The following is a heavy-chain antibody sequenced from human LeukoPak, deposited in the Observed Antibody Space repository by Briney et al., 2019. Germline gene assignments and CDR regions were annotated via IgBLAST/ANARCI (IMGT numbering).Heavy chain of an antibody. CDR1: GGSISSSSYY. CDR2: IYYSGST. V-gene: IGHV4-39*01. J-gene: IGHJ5*02. Sequence: SETLSLTCTVSGGSISSSSYYWGWIRQPPGKGLEWIGSIYYSGSTYYSPSLKSRVTISVDTSKNQFSLKLSSVTAADTAVYYCARQGLLWFGEARFDPWGQGTLVTVSS. D-gene: IGHD3-10*01. CDR3: ARQGLLWFGEARFDP.